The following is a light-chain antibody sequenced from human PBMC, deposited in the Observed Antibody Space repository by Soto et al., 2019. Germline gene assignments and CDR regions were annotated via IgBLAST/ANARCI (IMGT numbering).Light chain of an antibody. CDR2: DAS. CDR1: QSVGSSY. CDR3: QQYGSSPRT. V-gene: IGKV3-20*01. Sequence: EIVLTQSPGTLSLSPGERAPLSCRASQSVGSSYLAWYQKKAGQAPRLLIYDASSRATGIPDRFSGSGSGTDFTLTISRLETEDFAVYYCQQYGSSPRTFGQGTKLDIK. J-gene: IGKJ1*01.